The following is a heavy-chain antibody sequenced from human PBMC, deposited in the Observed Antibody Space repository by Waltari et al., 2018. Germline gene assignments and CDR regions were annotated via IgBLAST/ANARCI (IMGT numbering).Heavy chain of an antibody. CDR3: ARGLATYFFDY. V-gene: IGHV3-30*03. Sequence: QVQLVESGGGVVPPGRSLRHPCVASCFTFSEYGMHWVRQAPGKGLEWGAVVSYDPSVKFYADSVKGRFVISRDNANSTMFLHMSSLRPDDTAVYYCARGLATYFFDYWGQGTLVTVSS. J-gene: IGHJ4*02. CDR1: CFTFSEYG. D-gene: IGHD3-3*02. CDR2: VSYDPSVK.